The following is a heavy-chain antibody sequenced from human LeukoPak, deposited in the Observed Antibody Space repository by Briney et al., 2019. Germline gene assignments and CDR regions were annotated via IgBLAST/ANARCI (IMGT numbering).Heavy chain of an antibody. CDR3: AKTTTGYSSGRYPGWPVDY. CDR2: IFGSGGST. V-gene: IGHV3-23*01. Sequence: GGSLRLSCAASGFTFSSYAMYWVRQAPGKGLEWVSGIFGSGGSTHYADSVKGRFTISRDNSKTTVYLQMNSLRAEDTAVYYCAKTTTGYSSGRYPGWPVDYWGQGTLVTVSS. CDR1: GFTFSSYA. J-gene: IGHJ4*02. D-gene: IGHD6-19*01.